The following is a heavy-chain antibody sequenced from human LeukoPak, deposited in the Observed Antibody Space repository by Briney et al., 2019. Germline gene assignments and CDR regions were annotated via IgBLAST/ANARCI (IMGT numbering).Heavy chain of an antibody. Sequence: ASVKVSCKASGYTFTSYDINWVRQATGQGLEWMGWINPNSGGTNYAQKFQGRVTMTRDTSISTAYMELSRLRSDDTAVYYCARVYCSSTSCRYNWFDPWSQGTLVTVSS. CDR2: INPNSGGT. CDR3: ARVYCSSTSCRYNWFDP. CDR1: GYTFTSYD. J-gene: IGHJ5*02. V-gene: IGHV1-2*02. D-gene: IGHD2-2*01.